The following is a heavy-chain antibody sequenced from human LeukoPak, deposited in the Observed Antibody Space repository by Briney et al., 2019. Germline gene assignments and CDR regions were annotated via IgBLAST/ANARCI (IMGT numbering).Heavy chain of an antibody. V-gene: IGHV4-34*01. Sequence: SATLSLTCAVYGGSFSGYYWSWIRQPPGKGLEWIGEINHSGSTNYNPSLKSRVTISVDTSKNQFSLKLSSVTAADTAVYYCAREQVDDAFDIWGQGTMVTVSS. CDR3: AREQVDDAFDI. J-gene: IGHJ3*02. CDR1: GGSFSGYY. CDR2: INHSGST.